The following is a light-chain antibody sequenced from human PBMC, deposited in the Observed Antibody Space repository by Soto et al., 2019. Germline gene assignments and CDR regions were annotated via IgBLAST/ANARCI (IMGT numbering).Light chain of an antibody. CDR2: AAS. V-gene: IGKV1-39*01. Sequence: QMTQSPSSLSASVGDRVTLTCPASQSIRNWLAWYQQKPWKAPKLLIYAASSLQGGVPSRFSGSGSGTEFTLTISSLQPEDFATYYCQQSYSTPPAFGQGTRLEIK. J-gene: IGKJ5*01. CDR1: QSIRNW. CDR3: QQSYSTPPA.